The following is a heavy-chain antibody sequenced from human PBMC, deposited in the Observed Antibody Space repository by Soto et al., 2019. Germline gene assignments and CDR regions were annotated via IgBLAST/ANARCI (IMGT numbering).Heavy chain of an antibody. CDR2: IGGSGGST. V-gene: IGHV3-23*01. Sequence: GGSLRLSCAASGFTFSSYAMSWVRQAPGKGLEWVSTIGGSGGSTYYADSVKGRLTISRDNSKNTLYLQMNSLRAEDTAVYYCAKSYYYDSSGYLVYWGQGTLVTVSS. CDR3: AKSYYYDSSGYLVY. CDR1: GFTFSSYA. J-gene: IGHJ4*02. D-gene: IGHD3-22*01.